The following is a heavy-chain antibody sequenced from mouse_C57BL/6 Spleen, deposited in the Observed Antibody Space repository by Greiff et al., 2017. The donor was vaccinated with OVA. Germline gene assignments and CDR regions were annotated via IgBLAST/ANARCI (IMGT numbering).Heavy chain of an antibody. CDR3: ARYDYGSSYKECDY. CDR1: GYTFTSYW. V-gene: IGHV1-55*01. J-gene: IGHJ2*01. CDR2: IYPGSGST. Sequence: VQLQQPGAELVKPGASVKMSCKASGYTFTSYWITWVKQRPGQGLEWIGDIYPGSGSTNYNEKFKSKATLTVDTSSSTAYMQLSSLTSEDSAVYYCARYDYGSSYKECDYWGQGTTLTVSS. D-gene: IGHD1-1*01.